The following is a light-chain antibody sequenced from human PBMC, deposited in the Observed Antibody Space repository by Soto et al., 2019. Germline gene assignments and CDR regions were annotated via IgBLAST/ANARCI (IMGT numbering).Light chain of an antibody. CDR1: QGISSY. Sequence: DIELTQSPSFLSASVGDRVTITCRASQGISSYLAWYQQKPGKAPKLLIYAASTLQSGVPSRFSGSGSGTDFTLTVGRLQPEDFATYYCQHIDGYSTFGQGTGLEIK. CDR2: AAS. V-gene: IGKV1-9*01. CDR3: QHIDGYST. J-gene: IGKJ5*01.